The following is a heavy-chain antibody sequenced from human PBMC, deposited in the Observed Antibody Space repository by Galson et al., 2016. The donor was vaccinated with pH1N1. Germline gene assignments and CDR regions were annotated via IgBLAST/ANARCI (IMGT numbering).Heavy chain of an antibody. CDR3: ARRDTLYGADV. D-gene: IGHD3-16*01. Sequence: QSGAEVKKPGESLRISCKGSGYSFSNYWIGWVRQMPGKGLEWMGIIYPGDSETKYSPSFQGQVTFSADKSSSTAYLQWSSLKASDTAMYYCARRDTLYGADVWGQGNTVTVSS. CDR1: GYSFSNYW. CDR2: IYPGDSET. V-gene: IGHV5-51*01. J-gene: IGHJ6*02.